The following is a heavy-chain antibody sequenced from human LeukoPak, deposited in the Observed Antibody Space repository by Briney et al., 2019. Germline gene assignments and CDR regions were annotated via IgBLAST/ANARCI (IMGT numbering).Heavy chain of an antibody. D-gene: IGHD6-13*01. V-gene: IGHV3-23*01. J-gene: IGHJ4*02. Sequence: GGSLRLSCAASGFTFSSYAMSWVRQAPGKGLEWVSTISASGGHTYYADSVKGRFSISRDNSKNALYLQMNSLSAEDTAVYFCARDYSRNSFDYWGQGTLVTVSS. CDR2: ISASGGHT. CDR3: ARDYSRNSFDY. CDR1: GFTFSSYA.